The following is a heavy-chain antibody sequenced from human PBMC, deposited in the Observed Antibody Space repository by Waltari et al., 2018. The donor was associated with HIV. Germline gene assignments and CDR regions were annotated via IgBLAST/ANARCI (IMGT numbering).Heavy chain of an antibody. CDR3: AKVTTRGNWFDP. CDR1: GGSISSSRYY. D-gene: IGHD4-4*01. V-gene: IGHV4-39*01. J-gene: IGHJ5*02. CDR2: IYYSGST. Sequence: QLQLQESGPGLVKPSETLSLTCTVSGGSISSSRYYWGWIRQPPGKGLEWIGSIYYSGSTYYNPSLKSRVTISVDTSKNQFSLKLSSVTAADTAVYYCAKVTTRGNWFDPWGQGTLVTVSS.